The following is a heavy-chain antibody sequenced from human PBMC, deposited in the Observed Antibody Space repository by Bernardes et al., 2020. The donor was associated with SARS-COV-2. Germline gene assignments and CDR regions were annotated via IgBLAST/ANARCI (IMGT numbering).Heavy chain of an antibody. V-gene: IGHV4-31*03. CDR1: GGTISSGGYY. Sequence: SETLSLTCTVSGGTISSGGYYWSWIRKHPGKGLEWIGYIYYSGSNYYKPSLKSRVTISVDTSKNQFSLKLSSVTAADTAVYYCARAHRSTIFGVVRYFDYWGQGTLVPVSS. CDR2: IYYSGSN. CDR3: ARAHRSTIFGVVRYFDY. D-gene: IGHD3-3*01. J-gene: IGHJ4*02.